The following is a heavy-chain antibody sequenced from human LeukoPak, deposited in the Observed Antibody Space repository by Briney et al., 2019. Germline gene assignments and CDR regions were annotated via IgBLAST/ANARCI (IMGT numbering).Heavy chain of an antibody. CDR3: ARDNGGWFDF. D-gene: IGHD3-10*01. CDR2: IKQGGREE. Sequence: GRSLRLSCVASKFIFSDYWMSWVRQAPGKGLEWVANIKQGGREEKYVDSVKGRFAMSRDDAKSTLYLQMDSLSGDDTAVYYCARDNGGWFDFWGRGTLVTVSS. V-gene: IGHV3-7*03. CDR1: KFIFSDYW. J-gene: IGHJ5*01.